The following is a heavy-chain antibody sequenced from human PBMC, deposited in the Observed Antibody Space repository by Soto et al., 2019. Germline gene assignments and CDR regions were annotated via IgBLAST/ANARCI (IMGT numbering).Heavy chain of an antibody. CDR2: IKQDGSEK. CDR1: GFTFSSYW. J-gene: IGHJ6*02. D-gene: IGHD5-18*01. Sequence: HPGGSLRLSCAASGFTFSSYWMSWVRQAPGKGLEWVANIKQDGSEKYYVDSVKGRFTISRDNAKNSLYLQMNSLRAEDTAVYYCARDRGYSYGEGYYYYGMDVWGQGTTVTVSS. V-gene: IGHV3-7*03. CDR3: ARDRGYSYGEGYYYYGMDV.